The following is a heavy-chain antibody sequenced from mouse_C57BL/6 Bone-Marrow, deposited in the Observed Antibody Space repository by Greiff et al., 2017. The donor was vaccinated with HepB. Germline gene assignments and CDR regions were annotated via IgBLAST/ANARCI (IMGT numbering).Heavy chain of an antibody. V-gene: IGHV1-55*01. J-gene: IGHJ2*01. CDR2: IYPGSGST. CDR3: ARTVGRLDY. D-gene: IGHD4-1*01. Sequence: QVQLQQPGAELVKPGASVKMSCKASGYTFTSYWITWVKQRPGQGLEWIGDIYPGSGSTNYNEKFKGKATLTVDTSSSTAYMQLSSLTSDDSAVYYCARTVGRLDYWGQGTTLTVSS. CDR1: GYTFTSYW.